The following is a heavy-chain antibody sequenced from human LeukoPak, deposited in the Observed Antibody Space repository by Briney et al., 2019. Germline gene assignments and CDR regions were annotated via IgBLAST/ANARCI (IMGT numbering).Heavy chain of an antibody. Sequence: GGSLRLSCAASGFTFSSYSMNWVRQAPGKGLEWVAVIWYDGSNKYYADSVKGRFTISSDNSKNTLYLQMNSLRAEDTAVYYCARGARYDILTGYYFGYWGQGTLVTVSS. CDR2: IWYDGSNK. V-gene: IGHV3-33*08. D-gene: IGHD3-9*01. J-gene: IGHJ4*02. CDR1: GFTFSSYS. CDR3: ARGARYDILTGYYFGY.